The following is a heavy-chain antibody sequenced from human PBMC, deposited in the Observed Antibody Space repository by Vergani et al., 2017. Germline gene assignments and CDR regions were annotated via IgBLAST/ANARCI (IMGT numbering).Heavy chain of an antibody. CDR2: IIPIFGTA. CDR3: AGDRRAADSHPDAFDI. D-gene: IGHD6-13*01. Sequence: QVQLVQSGAEVKKPGSSVKVSCKASGGTFSSYAISWVRQAPGQGLEWMGGIIPIFGTANYAQKFQGRVTITADESTSTAYMGLSSLRSEDTAVYYCAGDRRAADSHPDAFDIWGQGTMVTVSS. CDR1: GGTFSSYA. J-gene: IGHJ3*02. V-gene: IGHV1-69*01.